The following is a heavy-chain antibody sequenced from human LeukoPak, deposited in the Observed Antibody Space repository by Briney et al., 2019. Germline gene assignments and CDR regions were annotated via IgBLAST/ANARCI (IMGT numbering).Heavy chain of an antibody. CDR1: GFTFSSYA. Sequence: GRSLRLSCAASGFTFSSYAMHWVRQAPGKGLEWVAVISYDGSNKYYADSVKGRFTISRDNSKNTLYLQMNSLRAEDTAVYCCARDRHSSGWIGYWGQGTLVTVSS. V-gene: IGHV3-30*04. CDR2: ISYDGSNK. CDR3: ARDRHSSGWIGY. J-gene: IGHJ4*02. D-gene: IGHD6-19*01.